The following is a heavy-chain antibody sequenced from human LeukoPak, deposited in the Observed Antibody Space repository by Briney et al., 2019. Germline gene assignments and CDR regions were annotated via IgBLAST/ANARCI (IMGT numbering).Heavy chain of an antibody. D-gene: IGHD1-26*01. CDR2: IYYSGST. CDR1: GGSISSYY. CDR3: ARDGGGGGSHAFDI. V-gene: IGHV4-59*13. Sequence: SETLSLTCTVSGGSISSYYWSWIRQPPGKGLEWIGYIYYSGSTNYNPSLKRRVNISVDTSKNQFSLKLSSVTAADTAVYYCARDGGGGGSHAFDIWGQGTMVTVSS. J-gene: IGHJ3*02.